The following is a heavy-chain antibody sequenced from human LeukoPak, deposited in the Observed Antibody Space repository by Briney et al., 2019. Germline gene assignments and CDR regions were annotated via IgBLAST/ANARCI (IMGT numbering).Heavy chain of an antibody. D-gene: IGHD3-22*01. J-gene: IGHJ6*02. Sequence: GGSLRLSCEGSGFTFGDYGMSWVRQAPGKGLEWVAVISYDGSNKYYADSVKGRFTISRDNSKNTLYLQMNSLRAEDTAVYYCARLDIVTYYYDSSDYYRQNYYYYGMDVWGQGTTVTVSS. CDR1: GFTFGDYG. V-gene: IGHV3-30*03. CDR3: ARLDIVTYYYDSSDYYRQNYYYYGMDV. CDR2: ISYDGSNK.